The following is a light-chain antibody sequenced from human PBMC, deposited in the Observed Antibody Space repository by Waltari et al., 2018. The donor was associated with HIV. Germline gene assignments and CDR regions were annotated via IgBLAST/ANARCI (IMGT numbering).Light chain of an antibody. CDR2: KDT. Sequence: SNDLTQSSSVSVSPGQTARITCSGDALSNPYSYWYQHKPGQAPLLLIYKDTERPAEIPERFAGSSSGTTATLTITGVQPEDEADYYCQSADISGTHLFVFAAGTKVTVL. CDR3: QSADISGTHLFV. CDR1: ALSNPY. V-gene: IGLV3-25*03. J-gene: IGLJ1*01.